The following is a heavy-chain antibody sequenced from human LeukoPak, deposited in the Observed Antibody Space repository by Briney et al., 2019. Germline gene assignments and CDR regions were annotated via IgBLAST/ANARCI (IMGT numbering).Heavy chain of an antibody. Sequence: PSETLSLTCAVSGGSISRGNWWSWVRPPPGKGLEWIGEIYHSGNTNYNPSLESRVTISVDTSKNLFSLRLSSVTAADTAVYYCATIPLRRGGYYGMDVWGQGTTVTVSS. J-gene: IGHJ6*02. CDR1: GGSISRGNW. D-gene: IGHD3-16*01. CDR2: IYHSGNT. V-gene: IGHV4-4*02. CDR3: ATIPLRRGGYYGMDV.